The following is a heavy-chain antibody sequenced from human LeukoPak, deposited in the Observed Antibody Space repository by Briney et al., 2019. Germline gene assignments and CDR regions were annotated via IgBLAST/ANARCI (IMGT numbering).Heavy chain of an antibody. J-gene: IGHJ4*02. V-gene: IGHV1-8*01. D-gene: IGHD4-11*01. CDR2: MNPNSGNT. CDR1: GYTFTSYD. CDR3: ARGLVSVTTLTSYYFDY. Sequence: ASVKVSCKASGYTFTSYDINWVRQATGQGLEWMGWMNPNSGNTGYAQKFQGRVAMTRNTSISTAYMELSSLRSEDTAVYYCARGLVSVTTLTSYYFDYWGLGTLVTVSS.